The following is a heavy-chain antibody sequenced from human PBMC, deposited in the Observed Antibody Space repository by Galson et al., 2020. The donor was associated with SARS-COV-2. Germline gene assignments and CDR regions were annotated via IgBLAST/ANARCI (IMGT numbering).Heavy chain of an antibody. CDR1: GGTFSSYA. D-gene: IGHD3-22*01. CDR3: ATLPPPGYYDSSVPFDY. J-gene: IGHJ4*02. Sequence: SVKVSCKASGGTFSSYAISWVRQAPGQGLEWMGGIIPIYGTANYAQKFQGRVTITADKSTSTAYMELSSLRSEDTAVYYCATLPPPGYYDSSVPFDYWGQGTLVTVSS. V-gene: IGHV1-69*06. CDR2: IIPIYGTA.